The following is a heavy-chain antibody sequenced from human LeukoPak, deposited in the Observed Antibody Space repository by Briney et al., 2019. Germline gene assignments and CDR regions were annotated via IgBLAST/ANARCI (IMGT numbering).Heavy chain of an antibody. CDR3: ARDYEQWLVASALSG. V-gene: IGHV3-30-3*01. J-gene: IGHJ3*01. CDR2: ISYDGSNK. CDR1: GFTFSSYA. D-gene: IGHD6-19*01. Sequence: GGSLRLSCAASGFTFSSYAMHWVRQAPGKGLEWVAVISYDGSNKYYADSVKGRFTISRDNSKNTLYLQMNSLRAEDTAVYYCARDYEQWLVASALSGWGQGTMVTVSS.